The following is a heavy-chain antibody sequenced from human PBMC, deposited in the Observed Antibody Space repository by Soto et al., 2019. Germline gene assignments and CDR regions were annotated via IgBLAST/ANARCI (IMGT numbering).Heavy chain of an antibody. CDR1: GYRFSSYW. CDR2: IDPTDSYT. V-gene: IGHV5-10-1*03. D-gene: IGHD6-6*01. CDR3: ASLAEEYSSSFVLRDYYYGMDV. J-gene: IGHJ6*02. Sequence: EVQLVQSGAEVKKPGESLRISCKGSGYRFSSYWISWVRQMPGKGLEWMGKIDPTDSYTNYSPSFQGHVTISADKSISTAYLQWSSLKASDTALYYCASLAEEYSSSFVLRDYYYGMDVWGQGTTVTVSS.